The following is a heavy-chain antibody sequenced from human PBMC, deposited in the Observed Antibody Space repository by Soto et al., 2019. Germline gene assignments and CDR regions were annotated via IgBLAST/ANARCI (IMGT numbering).Heavy chain of an antibody. CDR3: ARGQRSXPLFDY. CDR1: GGSFSVYY. CDR2: INPDGAT. Sequence: SETLXVXCVFYGGSFSVYYWCXIRQPPGKGLEWIGEINPDGATNYTPSLRGRVTISIDTSRNQFSLKLSSVTAADTAVYYCARGQRSXPLFDYWGQGAXVTVSS. V-gene: IGHV4-34*01. J-gene: IGHJ4*02.